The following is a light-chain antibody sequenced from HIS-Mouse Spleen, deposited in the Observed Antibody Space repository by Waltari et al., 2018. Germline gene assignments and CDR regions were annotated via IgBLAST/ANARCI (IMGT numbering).Light chain of an antibody. Sequence: DIVMTQSPDSLAVSPGERATITCKSSPSVLYSSNNKNYLAWYQQKPGQPPKLLIYWASTRESGVPDRFSGSGSGTDFTLTISSLQAEDVAVYYCQQYYSTPYTFGQGTKLEIK. CDR1: PSVLYSSNNKNY. CDR3: QQYYSTPYT. V-gene: IGKV4-1*01. CDR2: WAS. J-gene: IGKJ2*01.